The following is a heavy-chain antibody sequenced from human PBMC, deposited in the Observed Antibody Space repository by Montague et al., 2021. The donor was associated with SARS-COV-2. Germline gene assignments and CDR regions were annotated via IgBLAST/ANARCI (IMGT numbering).Heavy chain of an antibody. CDR2: ISYDGSNK. V-gene: IGHV3-30*04. J-gene: IGHJ5*02. CDR1: GFTFSSYA. Sequence: SLRLSCAASGFTFSSYAMHWVRQDPGKGLEWVALISYDGSNKYYADSVKGRFTISRDNSKNTLYLQMNSLRAVDTAVYYCARDSGSSFDPWGQGTLVTVSS. CDR3: ARDSGSSFDP. D-gene: IGHD1-26*01.